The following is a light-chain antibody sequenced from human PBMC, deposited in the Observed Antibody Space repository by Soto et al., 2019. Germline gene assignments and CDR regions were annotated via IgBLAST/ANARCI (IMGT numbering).Light chain of an antibody. CDR1: LSGFSW. V-gene: IGKV1-5*03. J-gene: IGKJ1*01. Sequence: IQMTQSPSTLSASVGDRVTITCRASLSGFSWLAWYQQKPGKAPTLLIYKASILETGVPSRFSGSGSGTDFTLAISSLHPDDFATYYCLQYNNFWTCGTGTQVEIK. CDR2: KAS. CDR3: LQYNNFWT.